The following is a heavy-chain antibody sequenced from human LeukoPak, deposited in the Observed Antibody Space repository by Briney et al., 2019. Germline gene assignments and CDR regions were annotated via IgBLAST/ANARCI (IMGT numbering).Heavy chain of an antibody. CDR3: ARGSQIVGATGYYYYGMDV. CDR1: GYTFTSYD. D-gene: IGHD1-26*01. V-gene: IGHV1-8*01. CDR2: MNPNSGNT. Sequence: GASVKVSCKASGYTFTSYDINWVRQATGQGLEWMGWMNPNSGNTGYAQKFQGRVTMTRNTSISTAYMELSSLRSEDTAVYYCARGSQIVGATGYYYYGMDVWGQGTTVTVSS. J-gene: IGHJ6*02.